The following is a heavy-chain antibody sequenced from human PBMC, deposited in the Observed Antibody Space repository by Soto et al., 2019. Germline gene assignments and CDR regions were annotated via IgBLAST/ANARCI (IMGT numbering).Heavy chain of an antibody. D-gene: IGHD4-17*01. V-gene: IGHV4-30-4*01. CDR2: ISYSGST. J-gene: IGHJ4*02. CDR3: ATMGTPVTGLYYFDY. CDR1: GGSISSGNYY. Sequence: QVQLQESGPGLVKPSQTLSLTCTVSGGSISSGNYYWSWIRQPPGKGLEWIGFISYSGSTYYSASIKSRFTISVDTSKNQFSLNLSFVTAADTAVYYCATMGTPVTGLYYFDYWGQGTLVTVSS.